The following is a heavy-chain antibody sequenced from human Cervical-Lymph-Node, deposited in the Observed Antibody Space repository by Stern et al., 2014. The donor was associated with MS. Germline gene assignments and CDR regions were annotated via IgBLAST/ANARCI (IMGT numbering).Heavy chain of an antibody. V-gene: IGHV7-4-1*02. J-gene: IGHJ4*02. CDR3: ARAYSSTWYPGEFFDY. D-gene: IGHD6-13*01. CDR1: GYSFTSYS. Sequence: VQLVESGSELKKPGASVKVSCKASGYSFTSYSINCVRQAPGQGLEWMGWINTNTGNPTYAQGFTGRFVFSLDTSVSTAYLQISSLKGDDTAVYYCARAYSSTWYPGEFFDYWGQGTLVTVSS. CDR2: INTNTGNP.